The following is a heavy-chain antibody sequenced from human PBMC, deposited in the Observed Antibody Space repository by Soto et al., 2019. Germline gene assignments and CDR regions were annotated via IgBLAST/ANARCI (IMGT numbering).Heavy chain of an antibody. CDR2: ISYDGSNK. V-gene: IGHV3-30*18. J-gene: IGHJ4*02. Sequence: QVQLVESGGGVVQPGRSLRLSCAASGFTFSSYGMHWVRQAPGKGLEWVAVISYDGSNKYYADSVKGRFTISRDNSKNTLYLQMNSLRAEDTAVYYCAKDRGGSLLALSLWDDFVYWGQGTLVTVSS. D-gene: IGHD1-26*01. CDR1: GFTFSSYG. CDR3: AKDRGGSLLALSLWDDFVY.